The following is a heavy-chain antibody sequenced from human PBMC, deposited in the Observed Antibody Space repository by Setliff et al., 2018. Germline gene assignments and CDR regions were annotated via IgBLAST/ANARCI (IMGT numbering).Heavy chain of an antibody. V-gene: IGHV3-30*02. CDR3: ATVHSSGWYAGY. J-gene: IGHJ4*02. Sequence: GGSLRLSCAASGFTFSSYGMHWVRQAPGKGLEWVAFIRYDGSTTNYADSVKGRFTISRDNAKNTLYLQMNSLRAEDTAVYYCATVHSSGWYAGYWGQGTLVTVSS. CDR1: GFTFSSYG. CDR2: IRYDGSTT. D-gene: IGHD6-19*01.